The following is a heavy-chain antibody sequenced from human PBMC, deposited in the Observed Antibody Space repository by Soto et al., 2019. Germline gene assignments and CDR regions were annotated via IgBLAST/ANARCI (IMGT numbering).Heavy chain of an antibody. CDR2: IIPIFGTA. J-gene: IGHJ6*02. Sequence: QVQLVQSGAEVKKPGSSVKVSCKASAGPFSSYAISWVRQAPGQGLEWMGGIIPIFGTANYAQKFQGRVTITADECTSTAYMELRSLRSEYTAVYYCAGAQRSHPEVAGTIYYYYGMDVWGQGTTVTVS. D-gene: IGHD6-19*01. CDR3: AGAQRSHPEVAGTIYYYYGMDV. V-gene: IGHV1-69*01. CDR1: AGPFSSYA.